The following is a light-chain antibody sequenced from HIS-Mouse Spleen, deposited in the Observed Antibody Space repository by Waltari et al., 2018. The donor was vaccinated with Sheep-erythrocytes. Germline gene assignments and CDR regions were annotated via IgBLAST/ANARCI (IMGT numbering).Light chain of an antibody. V-gene: IGKV3-11*01. J-gene: IGKJ2*01. CDR3: QQRSNWYT. Sequence: EIVLTQSPATLPLPPGERATLPCRSSQSVRRYLAWYQQKPGPAPRLLIYDASNRATGIPARFSGSGSGTDFTLTISSLEPEDFAVYYCQQRSNWYTFGQGTKLEIK. CDR1: QSVRRY. CDR2: DAS.